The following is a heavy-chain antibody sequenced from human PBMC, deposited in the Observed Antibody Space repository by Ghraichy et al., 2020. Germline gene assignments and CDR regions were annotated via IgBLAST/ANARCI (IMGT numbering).Heavy chain of an antibody. V-gene: IGHV4-31*03. CDR2: IYYSGST. D-gene: IGHD4-11*01. CDR1: GGSISSGGYY. J-gene: IGHJ5*02. CDR3: AREGAHSIGWFDP. Sequence: SETLSLTCTVSGGSISSGGYYWSWIRQHPGKGLEWIGYIYYSGSTYYNPSLKSRVTISVDTSKNQFSLKLSSVTAADTAVYYCAREGAHSIGWFDPWGQGTLVTVSS.